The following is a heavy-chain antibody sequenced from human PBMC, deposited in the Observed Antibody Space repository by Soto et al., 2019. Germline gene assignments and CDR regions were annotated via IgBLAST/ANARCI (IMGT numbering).Heavy chain of an antibody. CDR1: GYTFTTSA. Sequence: ASVKVSCNASGYTFTTSAMQLVRQAPGQRLEWMGWVNPANGNTRYSQNFQGRVTITRDTSATTAYMELSSLRSEDTAVYYCARENYESTGYYPLAYWGQGTLVTVSS. V-gene: IGHV1-3*01. CDR2: VNPANGNT. D-gene: IGHD3-22*01. J-gene: IGHJ4*02. CDR3: ARENYESTGYYPLAY.